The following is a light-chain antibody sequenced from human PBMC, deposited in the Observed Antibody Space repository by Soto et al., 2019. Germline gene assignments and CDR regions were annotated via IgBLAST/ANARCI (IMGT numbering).Light chain of an antibody. J-gene: IGLJ1*01. Sequence: QSVLTQPASVSGSPGQSITISCTGTSSDVGGYKFVSWYQQHPGKAPKLMIYEVGNRPSGVSSRFSGSKSGNTASLTISGLQAEDEADYYCGSYTGSIYVFGTGTKVTVL. CDR2: EVG. CDR3: GSYTGSIYV. V-gene: IGLV2-14*01. CDR1: SSDVGGYKF.